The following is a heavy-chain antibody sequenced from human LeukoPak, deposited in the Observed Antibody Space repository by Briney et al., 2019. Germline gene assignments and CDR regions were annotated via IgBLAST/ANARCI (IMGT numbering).Heavy chain of an antibody. CDR3: AVQIRGFETFSY. CDR1: GGTFSSYA. J-gene: IGHJ4*02. D-gene: IGHD3-10*01. V-gene: IGHV1-69*05. CDR2: IIPIFGTA. Sequence: SVKVSCKASGGTFSSYAISWVRQAPGQGLEWMGRIIPIFGTANYAQKFQGRVTITTDESTSTAYMELSSLRSEDTAVYYCAVQIRGFETFSYWGQETLVTVSS.